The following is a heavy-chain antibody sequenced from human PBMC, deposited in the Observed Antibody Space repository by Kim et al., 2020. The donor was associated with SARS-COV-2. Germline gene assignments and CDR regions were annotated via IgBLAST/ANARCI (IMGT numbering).Heavy chain of an antibody. J-gene: IGHJ4*02. Sequence: GGSLRLSCAASGFTFSSYSMNWVRQAPGKGLEWVSSISSSSSYIYYADSVKGRFTISRDNAKNSLYLQMNSLRAEDTAVYYCARDLRHWGEGPEYCSGGSCYPFPFILDYWGQGTLVTVSS. CDR1: GFTFSSYS. CDR2: ISSSSSYI. V-gene: IGHV3-21*01. D-gene: IGHD2-15*01. CDR3: ARDLRHWGEGPEYCSGGSCYPFPFILDY.